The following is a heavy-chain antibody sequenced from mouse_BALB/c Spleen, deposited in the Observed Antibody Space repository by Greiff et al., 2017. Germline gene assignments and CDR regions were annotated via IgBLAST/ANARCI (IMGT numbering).Heavy chain of an antibody. J-gene: IGHJ3*01. D-gene: IGHD2-1*01. Sequence: VKQSCKASGYTFTSYWMHWVKQRPGQGLEWIGEINPSNGRTNYNEKFKSKATLTVDKSSSTAYMQLSSLTSEDSAVYYCARGPYGNSPAWFAYWGQGTLVTVSA. CDR3: ARGPYGNSPAWFAY. V-gene: IGHV1S81*02. CDR2: INPSNGRT. CDR1: GYTFTSYW.